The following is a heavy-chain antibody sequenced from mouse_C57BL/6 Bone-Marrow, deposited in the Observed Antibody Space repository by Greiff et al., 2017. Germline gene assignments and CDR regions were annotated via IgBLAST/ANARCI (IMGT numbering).Heavy chain of an antibody. CDR2: IYPKDGST. Sequence: QVQLQQSDAELVKPGASVKISCKVSGYTFTDHTIHWMKQRPEQGLEWIGYIYPKDGSTKYNEKFKGKATLTADKSSSTAYMQLNSLSSEDSAVYFCARFVYYYGSRDYWGQGTTLTVSS. J-gene: IGHJ2*01. CDR1: GYTFTDHT. V-gene: IGHV1-78*01. D-gene: IGHD1-1*01. CDR3: ARFVYYYGSRDY.